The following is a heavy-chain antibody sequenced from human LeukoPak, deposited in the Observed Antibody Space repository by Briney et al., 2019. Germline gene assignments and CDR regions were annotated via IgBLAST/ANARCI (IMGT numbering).Heavy chain of an antibody. Sequence: SVKVSCXASGGTLSNYAVSWVRQAHGQGLEWMATIIPVFGTPTYAQKFQGRVTISTDESTSTAYMELSSLRSEDTAVYYCARWKGGFSSGYNHWGQGTLVTVSS. D-gene: IGHD5-18*01. CDR3: ARWKGGFSSGYNH. CDR2: IIPVFGTP. J-gene: IGHJ5*02. CDR1: GGTLSNYA. V-gene: IGHV1-69*05.